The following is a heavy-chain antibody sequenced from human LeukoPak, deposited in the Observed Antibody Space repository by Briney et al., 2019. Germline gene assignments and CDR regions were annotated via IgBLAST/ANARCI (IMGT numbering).Heavy chain of an antibody. V-gene: IGHV1-2*02. Sequence: ASVKVSCKASGYTFPGYYMHWVRQTPHQALEWMGWINPSSGGTNYAQKFQGRVTMTRDTSISTAYMERSRLRSDDTAVYYCASVGYCGGDCYDNWFDPWGQGTLVTVSS. CDR2: INPSSGGT. D-gene: IGHD2-21*02. CDR1: GYTFPGYY. CDR3: ASVGYCGGDCYDNWFDP. J-gene: IGHJ5*02.